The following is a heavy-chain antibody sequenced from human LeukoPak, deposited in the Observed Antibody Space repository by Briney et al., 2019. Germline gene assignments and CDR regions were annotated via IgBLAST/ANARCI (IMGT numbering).Heavy chain of an antibody. D-gene: IGHD6-13*01. CDR3: AKDTMAAGTSVSTGAYYGMDV. CDR2: ISWNSGSI. CDR1: GFTFDDYA. J-gene: IGHJ6*02. V-gene: IGHV3-9*01. Sequence: GGSLRLSCAASGFTFDDYAMHWVRQAPGKGLECVSGISWNSGSIGYADSVKGRLTISRDNAKNSLYLQMNSLRAEDTALYYCAKDTMAAGTSVSTGAYYGMDVWGQGSTVTVSS.